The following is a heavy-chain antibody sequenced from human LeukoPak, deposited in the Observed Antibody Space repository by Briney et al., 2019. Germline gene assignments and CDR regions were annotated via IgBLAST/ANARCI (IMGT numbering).Heavy chain of an antibody. Sequence: SVKVSCKASGGTFRTYVFSWVRQDPGQGLEWMGGISPIFNAANYAQKFKGRVTITADESTSTAYMELSSLRSEDTAVYYCARLVQDQLLFGGYYFDYWGQGTLVTVSS. CDR2: ISPIFNAA. CDR1: GGTFRTYV. CDR3: ARLVQDQLLFGGYYFDY. J-gene: IGHJ4*02. V-gene: IGHV1-69*13. D-gene: IGHD2-2*01.